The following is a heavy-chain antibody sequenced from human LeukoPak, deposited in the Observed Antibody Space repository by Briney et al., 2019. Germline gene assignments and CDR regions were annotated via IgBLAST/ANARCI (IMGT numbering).Heavy chain of an antibody. D-gene: IGHD3-9*01. CDR3: ATYEILTGRSDY. J-gene: IGHJ4*02. CDR1: GYSFTSYW. CDR2: IDLRDSYT. Sequence: PGESLRISCKASGYSFTSYWISWVRQMPGKGLEWMGRIDLRDSYTNYSPSFQGHVTISADKSTSTADLQWSSLKASDTAMYYCATYEILTGRSDYWGQGTLVTVSS. V-gene: IGHV5-10-1*01.